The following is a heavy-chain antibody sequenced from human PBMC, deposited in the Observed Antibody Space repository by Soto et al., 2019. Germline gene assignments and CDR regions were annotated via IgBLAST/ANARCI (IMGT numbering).Heavy chain of an antibody. CDR1: GFTFSDYG. CDR3: ARDLVWEAIVVGGTVFDY. V-gene: IGHV3-33*01. Sequence: GGSLRLSCAASGFTFSDYGMHWVRQAPGKGLEWVAVIWNDGSNKYYGDSVKGRFTISRDNSKNTMYLQMSSLRAEDTAVYYCARDLVWEAIVVGGTVFDYWGQGTPVTVSS. D-gene: IGHD6-19*01. J-gene: IGHJ4*02. CDR2: IWNDGSNK.